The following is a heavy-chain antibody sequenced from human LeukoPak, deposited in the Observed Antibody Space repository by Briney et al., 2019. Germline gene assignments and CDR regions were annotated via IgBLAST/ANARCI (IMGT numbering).Heavy chain of an antibody. J-gene: IGHJ4*02. CDR2: INPNSGGT. Sequence: ASVKVSCKASGYTFTGYYMHWVRQAPGQGLEWMGWINPNSGGTNYAQKFQGRVTMTRDTSISTAYMELSSLRSDDTAVYFCAREREGLYDILTGYFAYWGQGTLVTVSS. D-gene: IGHD3-9*01. CDR3: AREREGLYDILTGYFAY. V-gene: IGHV1-2*02. CDR1: GYTFTGYY.